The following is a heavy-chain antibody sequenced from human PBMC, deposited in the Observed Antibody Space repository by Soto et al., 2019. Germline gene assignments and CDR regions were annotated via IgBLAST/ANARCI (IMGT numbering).Heavy chain of an antibody. V-gene: IGHV3-9*01. J-gene: IGHJ4*02. Sequence: EVQLVESGGGLVQPGRSLRLSCAASGFTFDDYAMHWVRQAPGKGLEWVSGISWNSGSIGYADSVKGRFTISRDNAKNSLYLQMNSLRAEDTALYYCAKDIAFRPDYGVFDYWGQGTLVTVSS. CDR2: ISWNSGSI. D-gene: IGHD4-17*01. CDR1: GFTFDDYA. CDR3: AKDIAFRPDYGVFDY.